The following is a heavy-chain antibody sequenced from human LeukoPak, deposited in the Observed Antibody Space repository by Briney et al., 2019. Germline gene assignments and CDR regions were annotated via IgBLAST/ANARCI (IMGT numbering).Heavy chain of an antibody. CDR2: INPSGGST. V-gene: IGHV1-46*01. J-gene: IGHJ4*02. CDR3: ARDLGVGTVDPAMVSFDY. CDR1: GYTFTSYY. D-gene: IGHD5-18*01. Sequence: ASVKVSCKASGYTFTSYYMHWVRQAPGQGLEWMGIINPSGGSTSYAQKFQGRVTMTRDTSTSTVYMELSSLRSEDTAVYYCARDLGVGTVDPAMVSFDYWGQGTLVTVSS.